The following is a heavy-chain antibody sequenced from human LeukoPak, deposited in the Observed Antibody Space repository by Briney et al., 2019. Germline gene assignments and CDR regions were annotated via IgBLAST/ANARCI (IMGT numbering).Heavy chain of an antibody. CDR1: GGSISSSSYY. V-gene: IGHV4-39*01. J-gene: IGHJ5*02. CDR2: IYYSGST. CDR3: ATQGPGEYQLLSPNWFDP. D-gene: IGHD2-2*01. Sequence: SETLSLTCTVSGGSISSSSYYWGWIRQPPGKGLEWIGSIYYSGSTYYNPSLKSRVTISVDTSKNQFSLKLSSVTAADTAVYYCATQGPGEYQLLSPNWFDPWGQGTLVTVSS.